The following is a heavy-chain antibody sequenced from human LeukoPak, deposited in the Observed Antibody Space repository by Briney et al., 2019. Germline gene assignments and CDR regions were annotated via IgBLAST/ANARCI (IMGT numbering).Heavy chain of an antibody. D-gene: IGHD5/OR15-5a*01. V-gene: IGHV4-38-2*02. J-gene: IGHJ4*02. CDR1: DYSISSGYGYY. CDR2: IYHSGIT. Sequence: SETLSLTCTVSDYSISSGYGYYWGWIRQPPGKGLEWIGNIYHSGITYYNHFNSSLKSRVTISDTSKNQFSLRLTSVTAADTAVYFCATLVSTRYYFDYWGQGTLVTVSS. CDR3: ATLVSTRYYFDY.